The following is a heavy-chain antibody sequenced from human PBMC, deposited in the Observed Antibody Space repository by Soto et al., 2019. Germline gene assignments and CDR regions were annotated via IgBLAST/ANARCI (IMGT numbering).Heavy chain of an antibody. J-gene: IGHJ4*02. CDR1: GYTFTSYD. V-gene: IGHV1-8*01. Sequence: ASVKVSCKASGYTFTSYDINCVRQATGQGREWMGWMNPNSGNTGYAQKFQGRVTMTRNTSISTAYMELSSLTSEDTAVYYCARGSTRSGYDPKYYLDYWGQGTLVTVSS. CDR2: MNPNSGNT. D-gene: IGHD5-12*01. CDR3: ARGSTRSGYDPKYYLDY.